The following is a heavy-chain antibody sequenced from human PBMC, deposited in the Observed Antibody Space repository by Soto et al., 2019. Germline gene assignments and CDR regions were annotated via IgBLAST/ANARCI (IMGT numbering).Heavy chain of an antibody. D-gene: IGHD6-13*01. CDR3: VGRHVSATGIDWFDP. J-gene: IGHJ5*02. CDR2: INAANGDT. CDR1: GYTFTRYG. V-gene: IGHV1-3*01. Sequence: ASVKVSFKASGYTFTRYGIHWVRQAPGQRLEWMGWINAANGDTKYSPKFQGRVTITRDTSASTAYMELSSLRSEDTAVYYCVGRHVSATGIDWFDPWGQGTLVTVSS.